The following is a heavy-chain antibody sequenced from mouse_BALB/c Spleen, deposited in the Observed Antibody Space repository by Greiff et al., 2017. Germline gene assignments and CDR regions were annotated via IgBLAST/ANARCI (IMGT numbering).Heavy chain of an antibody. CDR3: ARGGNYYGNYFDY. J-gene: IGHJ2*01. CDR1: GYAFSSSW. Sequence: QVQLQQSGPELVKPGASVKISCKASGYAFSSSWMNWVKQRPGQGLEWIGRIYPGDGDTNYNGKFKGKATLTADKSSSTAYMQLSSLTSVDSAVYFCARGGNYYGNYFDYWGQGTTLTVSS. V-gene: IGHV1-82*01. D-gene: IGHD2-1*01. CDR2: IYPGDGDT.